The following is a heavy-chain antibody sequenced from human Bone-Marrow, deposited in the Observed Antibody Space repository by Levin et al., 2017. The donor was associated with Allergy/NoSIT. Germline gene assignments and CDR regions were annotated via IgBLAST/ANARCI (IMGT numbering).Heavy chain of an antibody. CDR3: AKGHSAAGWPARWGSKFDI. D-gene: IGHD3-16*01. CDR1: EFTFDDYA. V-gene: IGHV3-9*01. Sequence: SLKISCAAFEFTFDDYAMHWVRQVPGKGLEWVSGIHWNSITTGYADSVKGRFTISRDSAKSSLYLQMNSLGVEDTAIYYCAKGHSAAGWPARWGSKFDIWGQGTLVTVSS. CDR2: IHWNSITT. J-gene: IGHJ3*02.